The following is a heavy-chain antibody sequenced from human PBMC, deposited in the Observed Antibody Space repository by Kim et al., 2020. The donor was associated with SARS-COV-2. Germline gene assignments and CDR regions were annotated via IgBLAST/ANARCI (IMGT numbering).Heavy chain of an antibody. J-gene: IGHJ4*02. D-gene: IGHD6-19*01. Sequence: GGSLRLSCAASGFTFSSYSMNWVRQAPGKGLEWVSSISSSSSYIYYADSVKGRFTISRDNAKNSLYLQMNSLRAEDTAVYYCARDLGYAVAGFSYWGQGTLVTVSS. CDR1: GFTFSSYS. V-gene: IGHV3-21*01. CDR3: ARDLGYAVAGFSY. CDR2: ISSSSSYI.